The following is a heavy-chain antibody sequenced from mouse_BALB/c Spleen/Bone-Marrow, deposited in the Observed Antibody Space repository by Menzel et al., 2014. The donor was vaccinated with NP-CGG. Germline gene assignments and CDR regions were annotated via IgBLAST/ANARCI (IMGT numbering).Heavy chain of an antibody. V-gene: IGHV14-3*02. D-gene: IGHD1-1*01. CDR1: GFNIKDTY. CDR3: ASYYYGSSLFAY. Sequence: LLESGAELVKPGASVKLSCTASGFNIKDTYMHWVKQRPEQGLEWIGRIDPANGNTKYDPKFQGKATITADTSSNTAYLQLSSLTSEDTAVYYCASYYYGSSLFAYWGQGTLVTVSA. J-gene: IGHJ3*01. CDR2: IDPANGNT.